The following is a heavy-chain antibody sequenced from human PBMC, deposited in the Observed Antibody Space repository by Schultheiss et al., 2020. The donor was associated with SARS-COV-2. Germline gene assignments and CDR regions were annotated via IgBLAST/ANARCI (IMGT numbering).Heavy chain of an antibody. V-gene: IGHV4-38-2*01. D-gene: IGHD3-10*01. J-gene: IGHJ4*02. CDR1: GSSISSDYY. CDR3: ARGVGIWFGELSAPWFDY. Sequence: SETLSLTCAVSGSSISSDYYWGWIRQPPGKGLEWVGSICHSGSTHCNPSLKSRVTTSLDTSKNQFSLKLNSVTAADTAVFYCARGVGIWFGELSAPWFDYWGQGTLVTVSS. CDR2: ICHSGST.